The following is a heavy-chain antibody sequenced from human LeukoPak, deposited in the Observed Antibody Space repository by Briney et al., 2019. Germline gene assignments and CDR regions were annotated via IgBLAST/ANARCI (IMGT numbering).Heavy chain of an antibody. V-gene: IGHV4-61*02. CDR3: ARDLGVRVNWFDP. D-gene: IGHD3-10*01. CDR2: IYTSGST. J-gene: IGHJ5*02. CDR1: GGSISSGSYY. Sequence: PSQTLSLTCTVSGGSISSGSYYWSWIRQPAGKGLEWIGRIYTSGSTNYNPSLKSRVTISVDTSKNQFSLKLSSVTAADTAVYYCARDLGVRVNWFDPWGQGTLVTVSS.